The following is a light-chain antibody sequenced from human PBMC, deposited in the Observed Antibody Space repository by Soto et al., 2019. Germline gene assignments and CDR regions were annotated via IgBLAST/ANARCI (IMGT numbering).Light chain of an antibody. V-gene: IGLV1-47*01. CDR1: SSNIGSNY. J-gene: IGLJ1*01. CDR3: AAWDDSLSVYV. CDR2: RNN. Sequence: QSVLTQPPSASGTPGQRVPISCSGSSSNIGSNYVYWYQQLPGTAPKLLIYRNNQRPSGVPDRFSGSKSGTSASLDISGLRSEDEADFYCAAWDDSLSVYVFGTGTKLTVL.